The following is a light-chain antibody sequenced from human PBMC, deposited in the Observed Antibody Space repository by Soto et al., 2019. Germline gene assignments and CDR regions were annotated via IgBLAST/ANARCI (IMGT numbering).Light chain of an antibody. CDR1: SSDVGAYNY. J-gene: IGLJ1*01. CDR3: SSYTTSSTPYV. CDR2: DVS. V-gene: IGLV2-14*01. Sequence: QSALTQPASVSGSPGQSITISCTGTSSDVGAYNYVSWYQQHPGEAPKLMIYDVSNRPSGVSNRFTGSKSGNTASLTISGLQAEDEADYYCSSYTTSSTPYVLGTGTKLTVL.